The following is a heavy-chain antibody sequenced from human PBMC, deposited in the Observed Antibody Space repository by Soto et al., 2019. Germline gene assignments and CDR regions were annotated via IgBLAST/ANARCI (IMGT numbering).Heavy chain of an antibody. V-gene: IGHV3-30*03. J-gene: IGHJ4*02. D-gene: IGHD3-22*01. Sequence: PGGSLSLSCAASGFTFSSYGMQWVRQAPGKGLEWVAHISYDGSKTYYADSVKGRFSISRDNSKNTLYLQMNSLRVEDTAVYYCVGGYYYGDYWGQGTLVTVSS. CDR1: GFTFSSYG. CDR3: VGGYYYGDY. CDR2: ISYDGSKT.